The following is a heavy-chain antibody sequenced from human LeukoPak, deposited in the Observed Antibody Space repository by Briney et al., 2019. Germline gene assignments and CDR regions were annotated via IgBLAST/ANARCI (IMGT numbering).Heavy chain of an antibody. V-gene: IGHV3-23*01. J-gene: IGHJ4*02. CDR2: ISGSGGST. CDR1: GFTFSSYA. D-gene: IGHD3-22*01. CDR3: AKGVYYYGSSGYSLFDY. Sequence: PGGSLRLSCAASGFTFSSYAMSWVRQAPGKGLEWVSAISGSGGSTYYADSVKGRFTISRDNSKNTLYLRMNSLRAEDTAVYYCAKGVYYYGSSGYSLFDYWGQGTLVTVSS.